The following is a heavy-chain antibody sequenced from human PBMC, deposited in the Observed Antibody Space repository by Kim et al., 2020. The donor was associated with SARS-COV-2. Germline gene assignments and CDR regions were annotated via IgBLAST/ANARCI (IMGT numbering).Heavy chain of an antibody. CDR1: GFTFSSYG. J-gene: IGHJ4*02. CDR3: AKKGGQQWLAS. V-gene: IGHV3-30*18. Sequence: GGSLRLSCAASGFTFSSYGMHWVRQAPGKGLEWVAVISYDGSNKYYADSVKGRFTISRDNSKNTLYLQMNSLRAEDTAVYYCAKKGGQQWLASWGQGTLVTVSS. D-gene: IGHD6-19*01. CDR2: ISYDGSNK.